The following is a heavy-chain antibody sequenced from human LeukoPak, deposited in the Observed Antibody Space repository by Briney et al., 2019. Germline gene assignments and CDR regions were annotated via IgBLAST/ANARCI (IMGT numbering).Heavy chain of an antibody. V-gene: IGHV3-15*01. J-gene: IGHJ6*04. Sequence: PGGSLGLSCAASGFTFRNAWMTWVRQAPGKGLEWVGHIRSETHGGTTDYASFVKGRFVISRDDSKNTLYLQMSSLKTEDTAVYYCSTTLQAAAGMDVWGKGTTVTVSS. D-gene: IGHD6-13*01. CDR3: STTLQAAAGMDV. CDR1: GFTFRNAW. CDR2: IRSETHGGTT.